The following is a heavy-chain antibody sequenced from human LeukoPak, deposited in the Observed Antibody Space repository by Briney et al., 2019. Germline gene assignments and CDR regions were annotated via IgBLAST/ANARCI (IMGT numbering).Heavy chain of an antibody. Sequence: GGSLRLSCAASGFTFSSYDMHWVRQATGKGLEWVSAIGTAGDTYYPGSVKGRFTISRENAKNSLYLQMSSLRAGDTAVYYCARASGPASGFDPWGQGTLVTVSS. CDR2: IGTAGDT. CDR1: GFTFSSYD. V-gene: IGHV3-13*04. D-gene: IGHD3-3*01. CDR3: ARASGPASGFDP. J-gene: IGHJ5*02.